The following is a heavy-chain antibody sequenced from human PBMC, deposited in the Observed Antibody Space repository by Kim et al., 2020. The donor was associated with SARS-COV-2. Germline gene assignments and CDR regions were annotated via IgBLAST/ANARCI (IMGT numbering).Heavy chain of an antibody. D-gene: IGHD6-13*01. V-gene: IGHV4-31*03. J-gene: IGHJ5*02. Sequence: SETLSLTCTVSGDSLSTGGSYWNWIRQLPGRGLEWIGYIYSSGSTYYNPSLKSRVAMSVDTSKNQFSLKLSSVTAADTAVFFCARDRGSSSWYDIWGQGTLVTVSS. CDR2: IYSSGST. CDR1: GDSLSTGGSY. CDR3: ARDRGSSSWYDI.